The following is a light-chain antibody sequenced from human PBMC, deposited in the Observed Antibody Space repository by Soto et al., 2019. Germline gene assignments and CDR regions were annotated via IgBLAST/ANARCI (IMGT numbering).Light chain of an antibody. Sequence: EIVLTQSPGTLSLSPGERATLSCRASQSVSSSFLTWYQHKPGQAPRLLIYGASSRATGIPDRFSGSGSGTDFTLTISRLGPEDFAVYYCQQYGSSPRTFGQGTKLEVK. J-gene: IGKJ2*01. CDR2: GAS. CDR3: QQYGSSPRT. V-gene: IGKV3-20*01. CDR1: QSVSSSF.